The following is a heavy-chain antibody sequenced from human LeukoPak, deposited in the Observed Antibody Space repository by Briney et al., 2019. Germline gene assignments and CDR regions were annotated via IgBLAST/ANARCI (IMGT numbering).Heavy chain of an antibody. CDR3: ARGTLYSGWSYYFDY. CDR2: VYYSGTT. J-gene: IGHJ4*02. CDR1: GGSISLSYYY. D-gene: IGHD6-19*01. Sequence: PSETLSLTCSVSGGSISLSYYYWGWIRQPPGKALEWIGSVYYSGTTSFNPSLKSRVTISVDMSKNHFSLRLSSVTAADTAMYYCARGTLYSGWSYYFDYWGQGSQVTVSS. V-gene: IGHV4-39*07.